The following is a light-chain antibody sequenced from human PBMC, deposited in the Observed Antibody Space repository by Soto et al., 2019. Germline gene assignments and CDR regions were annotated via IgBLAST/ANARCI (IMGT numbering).Light chain of an antibody. CDR3: QQYNSLWT. Sequence: DIQMTQSPSTLSASVGDRVTITCRASQSISSWLAWYQQKPGKAPKLLIYKASSLESGVPSRFSSCGSGTEFTLTISSLQPDDFATYYCQQYNSLWTFGQGTKVEIK. J-gene: IGKJ1*01. V-gene: IGKV1-5*03. CDR1: QSISSW. CDR2: KAS.